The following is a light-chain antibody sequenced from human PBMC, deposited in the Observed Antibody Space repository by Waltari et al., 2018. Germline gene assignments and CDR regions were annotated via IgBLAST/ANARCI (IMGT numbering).Light chain of an antibody. CDR1: QTISSW. CDR2: KAS. J-gene: IGKJ1*01. Sequence: DIQMTQSPSSLSASVGDRVNSTCRASQTISSWLAWYQQKPGKAPKHLIYKASTLESGVPSRFSGSGSGTEFTLTISSLQPGDFATYYCQQFNSFPWTFGHGTKVEIK. V-gene: IGKV1-5*03. CDR3: QQFNSFPWT.